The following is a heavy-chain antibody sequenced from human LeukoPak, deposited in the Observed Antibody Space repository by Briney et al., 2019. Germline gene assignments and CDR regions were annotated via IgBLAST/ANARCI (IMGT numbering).Heavy chain of an antibody. V-gene: IGHV3-23*01. Sequence: QSGGSLRLSCAASGFTFSTYAMGWVRQAPGKGLEWVSAISGSGGSTYYADSVKGRFTISRDNSKNSLYLQMNSLRAEDTAVYYCARPYSCGPGDFDIWGQGTMVTVSS. J-gene: IGHJ3*02. CDR3: ARPYSCGPGDFDI. D-gene: IGHD6-19*01. CDR2: ISGSGGST. CDR1: GFTFSTYA.